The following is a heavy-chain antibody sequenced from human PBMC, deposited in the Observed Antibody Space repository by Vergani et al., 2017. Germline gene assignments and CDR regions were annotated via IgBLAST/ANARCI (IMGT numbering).Heavy chain of an antibody. J-gene: IGHJ5*02. CDR1: GDSVSNNKTT. CDR3: ARVTAVPGSIWFDP. Sequence: QVQLQQSGPGLVRPSQTLSLTCVISGDSVSNNKTTWNWIRQPPSRGLEWLGRTYYRSKWSNDYAESVKSRLTIDPDTSKNLFSLHLNSVTPEDTAVYYCARVTAVPGSIWFDPWGQGTLVTVSS. D-gene: IGHD6-19*01. V-gene: IGHV6-1*01. CDR2: TYYRSKWSN.